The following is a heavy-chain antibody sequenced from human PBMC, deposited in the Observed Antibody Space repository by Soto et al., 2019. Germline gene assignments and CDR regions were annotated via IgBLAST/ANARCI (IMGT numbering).Heavy chain of an antibody. V-gene: IGHV3-23*01. CDR3: AKNRGLQYYFDY. CDR2: ISGSGDYT. CDR1: GFTFDSYA. J-gene: IGHJ4*02. Sequence: GGSLRLSCAASGFTFDSYAMNWVRQAPGKGLEWVSTISGSGDYTYYTDSVKGRFTIPRDNSKNMMYLQMNSLRAEDTAVYYCAKNRGLQYYFDYWGQGTLVTVSS.